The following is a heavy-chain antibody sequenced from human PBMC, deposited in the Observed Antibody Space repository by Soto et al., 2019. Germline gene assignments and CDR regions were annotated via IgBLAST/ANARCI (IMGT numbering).Heavy chain of an antibody. CDR3: ARHDNDLWFGSFDY. J-gene: IGHJ4*02. V-gene: IGHV4-39*01. CDR2: IFYSGNT. Sequence: SETLSLTCTVSGGSISSSNYYWGWIRQPPGKGLEWIGSIFYSGNTYYTPSLRSRVTISVDTSKNQFSLKLRSVTAADTAVYYCARHDNDLWFGSFDYWGQGTLVTVSS. D-gene: IGHD3-10*01. CDR1: GGSISSSNYY.